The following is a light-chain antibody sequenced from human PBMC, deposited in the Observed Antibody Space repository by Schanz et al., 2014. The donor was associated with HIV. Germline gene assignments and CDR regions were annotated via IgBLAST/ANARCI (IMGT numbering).Light chain of an antibody. V-gene: IGLV1-51*01. CDR1: AFNIGQNY. Sequence: QSVLTQPPSVSGAPGQRVTISCAGSAFNIGQNYVSWFQQFPGTAPKLLIYVNHQRPSDIPDRFSGSKSGTSATLGITGLQTGDEADYYCGTWDSSLSANWVFGGGTKLTVL. CDR3: GTWDSSLSANWV. J-gene: IGLJ3*02. CDR2: VNH.